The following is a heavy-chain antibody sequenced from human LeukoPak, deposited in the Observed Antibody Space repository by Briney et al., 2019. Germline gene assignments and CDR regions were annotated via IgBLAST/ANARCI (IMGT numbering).Heavy chain of an antibody. CDR2: IYYSGST. J-gene: IGHJ4*02. V-gene: IGHV4-59*01. D-gene: IGHD3-3*01. CDR1: GGSISSYY. Sequence: PSETLSLTCSVSGGSISSYYWSWIRQPPGRGLEWIGYIYYSGSTNYNPSLKSRVTISVDTSKNQFSLKLSSVTAADTAAYYCARWRDFWSGYYFDYWGQGTLATVSS. CDR3: ARWRDFWSGYYFDY.